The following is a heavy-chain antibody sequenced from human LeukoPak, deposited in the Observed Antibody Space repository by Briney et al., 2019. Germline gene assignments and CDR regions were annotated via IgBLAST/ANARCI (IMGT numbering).Heavy chain of an antibody. CDR1: GYTFTSYD. CDR2: MNPNSGNT. D-gene: IGHD3-9*01. CDR3: ARGKTYYDILTGLTLYYYMDV. J-gene: IGHJ6*03. Sequence: ASVKVSCKASGYTFTSYDINWVRQATGQGLEWMGWMNPNSGNTGYAQKFQGRVTITRNTSIITAYMELSSLRSEDTAVYYCARGKTYYDILTGLTLYYYMDVWGKGTTVTASS. V-gene: IGHV1-8*01.